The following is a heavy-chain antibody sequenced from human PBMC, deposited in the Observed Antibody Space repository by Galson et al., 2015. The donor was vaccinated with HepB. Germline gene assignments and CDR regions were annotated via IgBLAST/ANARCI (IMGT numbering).Heavy chain of an antibody. V-gene: IGHV5-51*01. CDR1: GYSFTSYW. D-gene: IGHD2-2*01. J-gene: IGHJ6*02. CDR3: ARQKYCSSTSCYQPYYYGMDV. CDR2: IYPGDSDT. Sequence: QSGAEVKKPGESLKISCKGSGYSFTSYWIGWVRQMPGKGLEGMGIIYPGDSDTRYSPSFQGQVTISADKSISTAYLQWNSLKASDTAMYYCARQKYCSSTSCYQPYYYGMDVWGQGTTVTVSS.